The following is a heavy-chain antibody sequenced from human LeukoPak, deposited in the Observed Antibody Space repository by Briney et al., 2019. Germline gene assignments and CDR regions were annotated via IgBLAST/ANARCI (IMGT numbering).Heavy chain of an antibody. D-gene: IGHD3-22*01. CDR3: ASAYDSSGYYYY. CDR2: ISAYNGNT. J-gene: IGHJ4*02. Sequence: GASAKVSCKASGYTFTSYGISWVRQAPGQGLEWMGWISAYNGNTNYAQKLLGRVTMTTDTSTSTAYMELRRLRSDDTAVYHCASAYDSSGYYYYWGQGTLVTVSS. CDR1: GYTFTSYG. V-gene: IGHV1-18*01.